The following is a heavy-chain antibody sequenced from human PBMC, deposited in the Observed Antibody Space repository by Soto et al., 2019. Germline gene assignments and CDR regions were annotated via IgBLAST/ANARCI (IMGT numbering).Heavy chain of an antibody. CDR1: GFILSTYW. Sequence: GGSLRLSCAASGFILSTYWMTWVRQGPGKGLEWVANINQDGSQRYSVDSVKGRFTISRDNAKNSLYLQMNSLRGEDTAVYYCARGSHGRTFTYMDVWGKGTTVTVSS. J-gene: IGHJ6*03. V-gene: IGHV3-7*01. CDR3: ARGSHGRTFTYMDV. CDR2: INQDGSQR.